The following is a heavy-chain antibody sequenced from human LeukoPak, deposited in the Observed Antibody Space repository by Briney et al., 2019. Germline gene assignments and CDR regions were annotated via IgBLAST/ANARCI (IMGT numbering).Heavy chain of an antibody. V-gene: IGHV3-48*03. Sequence: GRSLRLSCVASGFTFSNSDMNWVRQAPGKGLDWVAYISRRDGRTYYADSVKGRFTISRDDAKNSLYLQMNTLKDEDTAVYYCARLGGNLSKWGQGTLVTVSS. D-gene: IGHD1-26*01. CDR3: ARLGGNLSK. J-gene: IGHJ4*02. CDR1: GFTFSNSD. CDR2: ISRRDGRT.